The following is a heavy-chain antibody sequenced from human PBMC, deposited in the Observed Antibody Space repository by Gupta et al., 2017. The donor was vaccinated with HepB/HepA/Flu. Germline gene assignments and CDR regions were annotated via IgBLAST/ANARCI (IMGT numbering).Heavy chain of an antibody. Sequence: QVQLVQSEAEVKKPGSSVKVSCKASGGIFSSSTISWVRQAPGQGLEWMGRIIPILGKEIYAQKFQGRVTITADKSTSTVHMELSSLRSDDTAVFYCARDLGYNYDGSDYWGHGTMVTVSS. CDR1: GGIFSSST. V-gene: IGHV1-69*04. D-gene: IGHD3-22*01. J-gene: IGHJ4*01. CDR3: ARDLGYNYDGSDY. CDR2: IIPILGKE.